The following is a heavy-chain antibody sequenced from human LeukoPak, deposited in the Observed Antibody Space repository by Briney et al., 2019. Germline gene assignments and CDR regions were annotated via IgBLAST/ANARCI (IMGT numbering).Heavy chain of an antibody. V-gene: IGHV4-38-2*02. Sequence: SETLSLTCTVSGYSTSSGYYWGWIRQPPGKGLEWIGSIYHSGSTYYNPSLKSRVTISVDTSKNQFSLRLSSVTAADTAVYYCARSTGYYGAGRTVKYWGQGTLVTVSS. D-gene: IGHD3-10*01. CDR2: IYHSGST. CDR3: ARSTGYYGAGRTVKY. CDR1: GYSTSSGYY. J-gene: IGHJ4*02.